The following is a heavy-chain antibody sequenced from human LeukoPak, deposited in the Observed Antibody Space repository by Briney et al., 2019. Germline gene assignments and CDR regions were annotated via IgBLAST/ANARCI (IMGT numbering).Heavy chain of an antibody. CDR3: AKGYYASGSYPDY. V-gene: IGHV3-23*01. CDR1: GFTFSSYG. Sequence: GGSLRLSCAASGFTFSSYGLSWVRQAPGKGLEWVSVISGSGGSTYYAVSVKGRFAISRDNSKNTLYLQMNSLRAEDTAVYYCAKGYYASGSYPDYWGQGTLVTVSS. J-gene: IGHJ4*02. D-gene: IGHD3-10*01. CDR2: ISGSGGST.